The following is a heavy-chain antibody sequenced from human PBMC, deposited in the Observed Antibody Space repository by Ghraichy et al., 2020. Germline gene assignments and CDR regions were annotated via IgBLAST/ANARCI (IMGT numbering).Heavy chain of an antibody. CDR2: ISGSGGST. J-gene: IGHJ5*02. CDR1: GFTFSSYA. V-gene: IGHV3-23*01. Sequence: GGSLRLSCAASGFTFSSYAMSWVRQAPGKGLEWVSAISGSGGSTYYADSVKGRFTISRDNSKNTLYLQMNSLRAEDTAVYYCAKDRHPGIAAAGNNWFDPWCQGTLVTVSS. CDR3: AKDRHPGIAAAGNNWFDP. D-gene: IGHD6-13*01.